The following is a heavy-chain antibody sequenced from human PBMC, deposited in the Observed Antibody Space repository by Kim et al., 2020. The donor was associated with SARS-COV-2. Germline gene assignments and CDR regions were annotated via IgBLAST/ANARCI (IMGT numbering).Heavy chain of an antibody. V-gene: IGHV4-39*01. J-gene: IGHJ6*02. D-gene: IGHD6-13*01. CDR1: GGSISSSSYY. Sequence: SETLSLTCTVSGGSISSSSYYWGWIRQPPGKGLEWIGSIYYSGSTYYNPSLKSRVTISVDTSKNQFSLKLSSVTAADTAVYYCARQVSSSWLGDYYYYYGMDVWGQGTTVTVSS. CDR2: IYYSGST. CDR3: ARQVSSSWLGDYYYYYGMDV.